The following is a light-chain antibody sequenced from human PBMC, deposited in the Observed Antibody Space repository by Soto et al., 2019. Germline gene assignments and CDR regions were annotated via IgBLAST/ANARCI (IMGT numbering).Light chain of an antibody. CDR1: QSISSY. Sequence: DRQMTQTPSSLSASVGDRVTITCLASQSISSYLNWYQQKPGKAPKLLIYAASTLQSGVPSRFGGSGSGTEFTLTISSLQPEDFATYYCQQLNSYPFTFGQGTRLEI. CDR3: QQLNSYPFT. V-gene: IGKV1-9*01. J-gene: IGKJ5*01. CDR2: AAS.